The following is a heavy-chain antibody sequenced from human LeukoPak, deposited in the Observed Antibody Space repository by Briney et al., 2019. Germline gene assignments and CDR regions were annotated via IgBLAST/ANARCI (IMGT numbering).Heavy chain of an antibody. CDR3: ARERSSGSYFLGSFDY. CDR2: TRNKANDYTT. D-gene: IGHD1-26*01. Sequence: PGGSLRLSCTASGFTFSDHFMDWVRQAPGKGLEWVGRTRNKANDYTTEYAASVRGRFTISRDDSTNSLYLQMNSLQTEDTAVYYCARERSSGSYFLGSFDYWGQGTLVTVSS. V-gene: IGHV3-72*01. J-gene: IGHJ4*02. CDR1: GFTFSDHF.